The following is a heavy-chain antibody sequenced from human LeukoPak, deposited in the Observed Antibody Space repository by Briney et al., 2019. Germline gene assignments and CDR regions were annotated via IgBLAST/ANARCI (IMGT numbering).Heavy chain of an antibody. Sequence: GGSLRLSCAASGFTFSSYTMNWVRQAPGKGLEWVSSITSSSSFIYYADSLKGRFTISRYNAKKSLYLQMNSLRAEDTALYYCAKDNAFDIWGQGTMVTVSS. CDR1: GFTFSSYT. CDR3: AKDNAFDI. V-gene: IGHV3-21*04. J-gene: IGHJ3*02. CDR2: ITSSSSFI.